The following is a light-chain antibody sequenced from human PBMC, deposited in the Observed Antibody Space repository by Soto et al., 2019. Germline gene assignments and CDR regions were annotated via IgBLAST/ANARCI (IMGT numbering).Light chain of an antibody. V-gene: IGKV3-20*01. CDR2: GAS. Sequence: EIVLTQSPGTLSLSPGERSTLSCRASQSVTSSDLAWYQQKPGQAPRLLIYGASSRATGIPDRFSGSGSGTDFSLTISSLEPEDSAMYYCQQYGSSPLGFGGGTKGDIK. CDR1: QSVTSSD. CDR3: QQYGSSPLG. J-gene: IGKJ4*01.